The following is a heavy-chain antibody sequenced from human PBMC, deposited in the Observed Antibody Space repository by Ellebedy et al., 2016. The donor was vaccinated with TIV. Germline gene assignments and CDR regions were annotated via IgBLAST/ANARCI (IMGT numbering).Heavy chain of an antibody. Sequence: GESLKISCAVSGMKFINAWMTWVRQTPGKGLEWVGHIRSRPDGETADYATPVKGRFFISRDDSKNMVYLQMNSLKTEDTAVYYCTKDKPFTAGGAIAYWGQGALVIVSS. CDR1: GMKFINAW. J-gene: IGHJ4*02. CDR2: IRSRPDGETA. V-gene: IGHV3-15*01. CDR3: TKDKPFTAGGAIAY. D-gene: IGHD3-16*02.